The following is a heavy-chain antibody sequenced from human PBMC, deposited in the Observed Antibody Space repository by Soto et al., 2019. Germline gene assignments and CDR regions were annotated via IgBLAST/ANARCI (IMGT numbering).Heavy chain of an antibody. CDR3: ARGVRGYYYYGMDV. CDR1: GYPFNSYG. V-gene: IGHV1-18*01. Sequence: QVQLMQSGAEVKKPGASVKVSCRTSGYPFNSYGISWVRQAPGQGLEWMGWVSAYNGNTNYAQNLQGRVTMTTDTSTRTAYMELRSLRSDDTAVYYCARGVRGYYYYGMDVWGQGTTVTVSS. J-gene: IGHJ6*02. CDR2: VSAYNGNT. D-gene: IGHD2-2*01.